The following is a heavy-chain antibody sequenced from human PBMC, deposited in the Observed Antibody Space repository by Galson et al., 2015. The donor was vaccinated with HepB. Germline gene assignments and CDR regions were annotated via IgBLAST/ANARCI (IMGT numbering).Heavy chain of an antibody. CDR1: GYTFTGYY. Sequence: SVKVSCKASGYTFTGYYMHWVRQAPGQGLEWMGRINPNSGGTNYAQKFQGRVTMTRDTSISTAYMELSRLRSDDTAVYYCARERGIVGAASGLDYWGRGTLVTVSS. V-gene: IGHV1-2*06. CDR3: ARERGIVGAASGLDY. CDR2: INPNSGGT. D-gene: IGHD1-26*01. J-gene: IGHJ4*02.